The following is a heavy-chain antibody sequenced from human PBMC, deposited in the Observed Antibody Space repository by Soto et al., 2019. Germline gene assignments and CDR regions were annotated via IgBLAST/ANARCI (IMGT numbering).Heavy chain of an antibody. CDR2: ISAHNGNT. D-gene: IGHD1-1*01. J-gene: IGHJ4*02. CDR1: GYAFTTYG. V-gene: IGHV1-18*01. CDR3: ARGRYGDY. Sequence: QVHLVQSGAEVKKPGASVKVSCQGSGYAFTTYGITWVRQAPGQGLEWMGWISAHNGNTNYAQKPQGRVTVTRDTSTSTAYMELRSLRSDDTAVYYCARGRYGDYWGQGALVTVSS.